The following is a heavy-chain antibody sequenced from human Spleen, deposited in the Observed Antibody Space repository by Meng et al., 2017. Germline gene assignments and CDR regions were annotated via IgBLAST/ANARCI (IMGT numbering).Heavy chain of an antibody. Sequence: GGSLRLSCAASGFTFSSYAMSWVRQAPGKGLEWVSAISGSGGSTYYADSVKGRFTISRDNSKDTFYLQMNSLRAEDTAEYYCANDAGCIPGTMFGYWGQGTLVTVSS. CDR1: GFTFSSYA. D-gene: IGHD2-21*01. V-gene: IGHV3-23*01. CDR2: ISGSGGST. J-gene: IGHJ4*02. CDR3: ANDAGCIPGTMFGY.